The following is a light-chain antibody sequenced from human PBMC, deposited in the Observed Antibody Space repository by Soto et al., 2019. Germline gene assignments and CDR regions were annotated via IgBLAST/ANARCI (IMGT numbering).Light chain of an antibody. Sequence: QSVLTQPASVSGSPGQSITISCTGTSSDVGGYNYVSWYQQHPGKAPKLMIFEVSNRTSGIAIRFSGSKSGNTASLTISGLQTEDEADYYFSSYTNNSPYVFGTGTKVTVL. J-gene: IGLJ1*01. CDR3: SSYTNNSPYV. CDR1: SSDVGGYNY. V-gene: IGLV2-14*01. CDR2: EVS.